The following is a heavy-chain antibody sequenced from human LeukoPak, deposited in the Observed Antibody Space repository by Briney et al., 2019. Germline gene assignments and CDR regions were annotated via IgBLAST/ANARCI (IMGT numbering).Heavy chain of an antibody. Sequence: SETLSLTCTVSGGSISSYYWSWIRQPAGKGLEWIGYIYYSGSTYYNPSLKSRVTISVDTSKNQFSLKLSSVTAADTAVYYCAREASSSSYYYYYYYMDVWGKGTTVTVSS. J-gene: IGHJ6*03. D-gene: IGHD6-6*01. CDR1: GGSISSYY. CDR2: IYYSGST. V-gene: IGHV4-59*06. CDR3: AREASSSSYYYYYYYMDV.